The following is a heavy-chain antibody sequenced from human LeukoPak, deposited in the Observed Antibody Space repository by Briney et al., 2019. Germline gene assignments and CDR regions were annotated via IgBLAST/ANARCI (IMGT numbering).Heavy chain of an antibody. J-gene: IGHJ5*02. D-gene: IGHD2-2*01. Sequence: ASVKVSCKASGYTFTGYYMHWVRQAPGQGLEWMGWINPNSGGTNYAQKFQGRVTMTRDTSISTAYMELSRLRSDDTAVYYCARDKPLGYCSSTSCRNWFDPWGQGTLATVSS. CDR1: GYTFTGYY. CDR2: INPNSGGT. V-gene: IGHV1-2*02. CDR3: ARDKPLGYCSSTSCRNWFDP.